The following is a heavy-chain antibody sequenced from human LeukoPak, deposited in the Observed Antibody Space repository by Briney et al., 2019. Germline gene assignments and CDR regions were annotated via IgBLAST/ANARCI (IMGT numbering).Heavy chain of an antibody. Sequence: PGGSLRLSCAASGFTFNNYAMNWVRQAPGKGLEWVSVITSSGSTYYADSVKGRFTISRDDSKNTLYLQMNSLRAEDTAVHYCARGGSYGGYFDYWGQGTLVTVSS. CDR2: ITSSGST. D-gene: IGHD1-26*01. J-gene: IGHJ4*02. V-gene: IGHV3-23*01. CDR1: GFTFNNYA. CDR3: ARGGSYGGYFDY.